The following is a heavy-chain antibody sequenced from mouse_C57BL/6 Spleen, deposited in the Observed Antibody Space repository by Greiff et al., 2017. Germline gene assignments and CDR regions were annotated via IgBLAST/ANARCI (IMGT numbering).Heavy chain of an antibody. CDR2: IDPSDSYT. CDR1: GYTFTSYW. CDR3: ARFYYDYDGADY. D-gene: IGHD2-4*01. V-gene: IGHV1-59*01. J-gene: IGHJ2*01. Sequence: QVQLQQPGAELVRPGTSVKLSCKASGYTFTSYWMHWVKQRPGQGLEWIGVIDPSDSYTNYNQKFKGKATLTVDTSSSTAYMQLRSLTSEDSAVYYCARFYYDYDGADYWGQGTTLTVSS.